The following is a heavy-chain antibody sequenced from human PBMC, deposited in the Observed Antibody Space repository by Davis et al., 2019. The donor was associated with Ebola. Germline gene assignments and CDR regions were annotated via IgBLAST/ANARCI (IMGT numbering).Heavy chain of an antibody. Sequence: PGGSLRLSCAVSGFIFKNYGIHWVRQAPGKGLEWVAVISHDGSNKYYADSVKGRFTISRDNSKNTLYLQVNSLKPEDTSVYYCAKAYITIFGGPCDSWGQGTLVTVSS. CDR3: AKAYITIFGGPCDS. D-gene: IGHD3-3*01. J-gene: IGHJ4*02. CDR1: GFIFKNYG. CDR2: ISHDGSNK. V-gene: IGHV3-30*18.